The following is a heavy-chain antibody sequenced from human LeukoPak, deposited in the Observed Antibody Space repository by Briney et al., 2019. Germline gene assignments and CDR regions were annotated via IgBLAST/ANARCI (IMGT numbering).Heavy chain of an antibody. D-gene: IGHD4-17*01. J-gene: IGHJ5*02. CDR1: GFTFSSYA. V-gene: IGHV3-23*01. Sequence: PGGSLRLSCAASGFTFSSYAMSWVRQAPGKGLEWVSAISGSGGSTYYADSVKGRFTISRDNSKNTLYLQMNSLRVEDTAVYYCLKTGQNDDYGKPAWGQGTLVTVSS. CDR2: ISGSGGST. CDR3: LKTGQNDDYGKPA.